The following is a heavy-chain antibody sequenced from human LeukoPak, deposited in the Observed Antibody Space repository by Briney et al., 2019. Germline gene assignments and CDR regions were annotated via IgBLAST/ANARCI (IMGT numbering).Heavy chain of an antibody. D-gene: IGHD6-19*01. CDR3: AKLGSLGGFIAVAVHWGYGMDV. Sequence: GGSLRLSCAASGFTFSSYAMSWVRQAPGKGLDWVSAISGSGGSTYYADSVKGRFTISRDNSKNTLYLQMNSLRAEDTAVYYCAKLGSLGGFIAVAVHWGYGMDVWGQGTTVTVSS. V-gene: IGHV3-23*01. CDR1: GFTFSSYA. J-gene: IGHJ6*01. CDR2: ISGSGGST.